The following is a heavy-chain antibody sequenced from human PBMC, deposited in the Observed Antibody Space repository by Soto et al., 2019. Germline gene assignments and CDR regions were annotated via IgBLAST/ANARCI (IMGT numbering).Heavy chain of an antibody. CDR3: AKASRFSNYYYYGMDV. CDR2: ISGSGGST. Sequence: GGSLRLSCAASGFTFSSYAMSWVRQAPGKGLEWVSAISGSGGSTYYADSVKGRFTISRDNSKNTLYLQMNSLRAEDTAVYYCAKASRFSNYYYYGMDVWGQGTTVTVSS. J-gene: IGHJ6*02. D-gene: IGHD2-2*01. CDR1: GFTFSSYA. V-gene: IGHV3-23*01.